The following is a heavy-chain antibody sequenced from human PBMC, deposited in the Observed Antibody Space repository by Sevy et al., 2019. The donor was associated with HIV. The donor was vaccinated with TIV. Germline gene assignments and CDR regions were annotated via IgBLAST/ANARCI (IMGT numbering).Heavy chain of an antibody. CDR2: ICHSGST. D-gene: IGHD3-22*01. CDR3: AREARITMIVVVIPNWFDP. CDR1: GYSISSGYY. J-gene: IGHJ5*02. V-gene: IGHV4-38-2*02. Sequence: SETLSLTCTVSGYSISSGYYWGWIRQPPGKGLEWIGSICHSGSTYYNPSLKSRVTISVDTSKNQFSLKLSSVTAADTAVYYCAREARITMIVVVIPNWFDPWGQGTLVTVSS.